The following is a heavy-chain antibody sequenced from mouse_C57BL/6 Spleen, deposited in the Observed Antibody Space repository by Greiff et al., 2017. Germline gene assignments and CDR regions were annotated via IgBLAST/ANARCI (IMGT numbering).Heavy chain of an antibody. D-gene: IGHD1-1*02. J-gene: IGHJ4*01. Sequence: QVQLQQPGAELVRPGSSVKLSCKASGYTFTSYWMHWVKQRPIQGLEWIGNIDPSDSETHYNQKFKDKATLTVDKSSSTAYMQLSSLTSEDSAVYYCARSGGRDYAMDYWGQGTSVTVSS. CDR2: IDPSDSET. CDR1: GYTFTSYW. V-gene: IGHV1-52*01. CDR3: ARSGGRDYAMDY.